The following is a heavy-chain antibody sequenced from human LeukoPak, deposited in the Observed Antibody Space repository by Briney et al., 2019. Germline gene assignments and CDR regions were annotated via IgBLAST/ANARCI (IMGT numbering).Heavy chain of an antibody. V-gene: IGHV1-24*01. J-gene: IGHJ4*01. CDR2: FAPEIGER. Sequence: ASVKVSCKLSGHTLIDLTVHAVRQAPGSGPEWMGGFAPEIGERVYAQKFQGRVTLTEDTSTDTAYMDLSSLRSEDTAVYYCATWVGTLRGGYFVYWGHGTLVTVSS. CDR1: GHTLIDLT. CDR3: ATWVGTLRGGYFVY. D-gene: IGHD4-23*01.